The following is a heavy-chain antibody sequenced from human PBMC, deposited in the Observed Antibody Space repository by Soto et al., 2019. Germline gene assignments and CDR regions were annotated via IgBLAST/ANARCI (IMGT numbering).Heavy chain of an antibody. CDR2: IYWDDDK. V-gene: IGHV2-5*02. D-gene: IGHD7-27*01. J-gene: IGHJ4*02. Sequence: QITLKESGPTRVKPTQTLALTCTFSGFSLTTSGVGVGWIRKTPGKALEWLAVIYWDDDKRYNPSLKNRLTITKDTSKNQLVLIMADMDPADTATYVCAHRGCMYGNWDHGYFDYWGQGSLVTVAS. CDR1: GFSLTTSGVG. CDR3: AHRGCMYGNWDHGYFDY.